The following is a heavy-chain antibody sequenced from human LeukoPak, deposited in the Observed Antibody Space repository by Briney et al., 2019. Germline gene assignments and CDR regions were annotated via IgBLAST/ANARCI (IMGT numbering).Heavy chain of an antibody. V-gene: IGHV3-23*01. Sequence: PGGSLRLSCAASGFTFSSYAMSWVRQAPGKGLEWVSAISGSGGSTYYADSVKGRFAISRDNSKNTLYLQMNSLRAEDTAVYYCAKLAGYSSVLNYFDYWGQGTLVTVSS. CDR3: AKLAGYSSVLNYFDY. CDR1: GFTFSSYA. D-gene: IGHD6-19*01. J-gene: IGHJ4*02. CDR2: ISGSGGST.